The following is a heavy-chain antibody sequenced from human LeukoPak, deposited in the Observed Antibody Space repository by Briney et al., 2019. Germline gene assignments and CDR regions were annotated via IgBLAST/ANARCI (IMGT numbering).Heavy chain of an antibody. V-gene: IGHV3-30*18. D-gene: IGHD2-15*01. CDR3: AKDRSRYCSGGSCYFDY. CDR1: GFTFSSYG. J-gene: IGHJ4*02. CDR2: ISYDGSNK. Sequence: GGSLRLSCAASGFTFSSYGMHWVRQAPGKGLEWVAVISYDGSNKYYADSVRGRFTISRDNSKNTLYLQMNSLRAEDTAVYYCAKDRSRYCSGGSCYFDYWGQGTLVTVSS.